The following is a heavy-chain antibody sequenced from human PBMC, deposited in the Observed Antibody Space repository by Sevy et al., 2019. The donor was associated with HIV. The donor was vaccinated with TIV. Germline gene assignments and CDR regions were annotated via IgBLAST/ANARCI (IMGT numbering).Heavy chain of an antibody. CDR1: GFTFSSFE. J-gene: IGHJ6*02. CDR3: ARSGGVTDYGMDV. Sequence: GGSLRLSCEASGFTFSSFEMNWVRQAPGKGLEWVLYISSSGSIISYADSVKGRFTISRDNAKSSLYLQMNSLRAEDMAVYYCARSGGVTDYGMDVWGQGTTVTVSS. D-gene: IGHD3-16*01. CDR2: ISSSGSII. V-gene: IGHV3-48*03.